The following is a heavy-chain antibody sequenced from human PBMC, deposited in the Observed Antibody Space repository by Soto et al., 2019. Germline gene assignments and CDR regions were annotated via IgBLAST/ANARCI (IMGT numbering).Heavy chain of an antibody. V-gene: IGHV4-4*02. D-gene: IGHD2-15*01. Sequence: QVQLQESGPGLVKPSGTLSLTCAVSDGFISSSNYWSWVRQHPGKGLEWIGQVYHNGGPSYNPSLRSRVTMSIDKSKTQFSLNLSAVTAADTAVYFCVRHGGRLFDYWGPGHLVTVSS. CDR3: VRHGGRLFDY. CDR1: DGFISSSNY. CDR2: VYHNGGP. J-gene: IGHJ4*02.